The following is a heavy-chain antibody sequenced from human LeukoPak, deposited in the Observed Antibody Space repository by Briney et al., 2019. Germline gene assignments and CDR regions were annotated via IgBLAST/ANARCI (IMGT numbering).Heavy chain of an antibody. CDR3: ARAADTAMVTSSAFDI. J-gene: IGHJ3*02. V-gene: IGHV3-20*04. Sequence: GGSLRLSCAASGFTFSDYYMSWIRQAPGKGLEWVSGINWNGGSTGYADSVKGRFTISRDNAKNSLYLQMNSLRAEDTALYYCARAADTAMVTSSAFDIWGQGTMVTVSS. D-gene: IGHD5-18*01. CDR1: GFTFSDYY. CDR2: INWNGGST.